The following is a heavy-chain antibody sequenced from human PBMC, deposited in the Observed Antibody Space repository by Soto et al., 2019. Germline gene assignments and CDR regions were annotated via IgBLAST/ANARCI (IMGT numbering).Heavy chain of an antibody. CDR1: GYTFINYG. V-gene: IGHV1-18*01. J-gene: IGHJ6*02. CDR2: ISTYNGNT. Sequence: QVQLVQSGAEVKKPGASVKVSCKASGYTFINYGISWVRQAPGQGLEWMGWISTYNGNTKYAQKVQGRVTMTIDTSTSTAYMELRSLRSDDTAVYYCARWLRNGMHVWGQGTTVAVSS. D-gene: IGHD3-22*01. CDR3: ARWLRNGMHV.